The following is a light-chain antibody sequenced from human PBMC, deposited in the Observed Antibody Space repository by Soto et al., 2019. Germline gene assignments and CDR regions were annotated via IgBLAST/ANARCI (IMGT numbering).Light chain of an antibody. CDR1: ISDFVVYNY. V-gene: IGLV2-14*01. CDR3: VSNTVSRAVRV. Sequence: QSALTQPASVSGAPGQTITISCTGTISDFVVYNYVSWYQEHPVKATQLMVYDVSNLPSGVSDRFSGSKSGTTASLTICGLQAEDEADYYCVSNTVSRAVRVFGRGTKVTVL. CDR2: DVS. J-gene: IGLJ1*01.